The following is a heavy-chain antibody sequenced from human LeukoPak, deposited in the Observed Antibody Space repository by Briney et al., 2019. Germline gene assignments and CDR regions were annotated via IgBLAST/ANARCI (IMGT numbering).Heavy chain of an antibody. D-gene: IGHD6-19*01. V-gene: IGHV3-33*01. J-gene: IGHJ4*02. CDR1: GFTFSSYG. Sequence: GRSLRLSCAASGFTFSSYGMRWVRQAPGKGLEWVAVIWYDGSNKYYADSVKGRFTISRDNSKNTLYLQMNSLRAEDMAVYYCARVGYSSGWVVWGQGTLVTVSS. CDR3: ARVGYSSGWVV. CDR2: IWYDGSNK.